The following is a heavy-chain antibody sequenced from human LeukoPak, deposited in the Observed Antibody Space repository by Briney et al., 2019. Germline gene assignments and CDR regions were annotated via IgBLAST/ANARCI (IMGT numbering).Heavy chain of an antibody. CDR2: INPSGGST. V-gene: IGHV1-46*03. D-gene: IGHD3-16*02. CDR1: GYTFTSYY. J-gene: IGHJ5*02. CDR3: ARDRTNYDYVWGSYRFMSNNWFDP. Sequence: ASVNVSCKASGYTFTSYYMHWVRQAPGQGLEWMGIINPSGGSTSYAQKFQGRVTMTRDTSTSTVYMELSSLRSEDTAVYYCARDRTNYDYVWGSYRFMSNNWFDPWGQGTLVTVSS.